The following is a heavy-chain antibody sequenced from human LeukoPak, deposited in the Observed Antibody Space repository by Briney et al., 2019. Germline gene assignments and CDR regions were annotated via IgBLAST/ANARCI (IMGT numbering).Heavy chain of an antibody. CDR3: ILGYCSGGSCYGYFDY. V-gene: IGHV1-46*01. CDR1: GYTFTSYY. D-gene: IGHD2-15*01. CDR2: INPSGGST. Sequence: ASVKVSCKASGYTFTSYYMHWVRQAPGQGLEWMGIINPSGGSTSYAQKFQGRVTMTRDTSISTAYMELSRLRSDDTAVYYCILGYCSGGSCYGYFDYWGQGTLVTVSS. J-gene: IGHJ4*02.